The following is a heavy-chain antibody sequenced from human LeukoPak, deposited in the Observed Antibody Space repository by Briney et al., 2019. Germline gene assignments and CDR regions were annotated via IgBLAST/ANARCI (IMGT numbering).Heavy chain of an antibody. CDR2: INPSGGST. CDR3: ARDEPDILTGYYPSY. V-gene: IGHV1-46*01. CDR1: GYTFTSYG. Sequence: ASVKVSCKASGYTFTSYGISWVRQAPGQGLEWMGIINPSGGSTSYAQKFQGRVTMTRDTSTSTVYMELSSLRSEDTAVYYCARDEPDILTGYYPSYWGQGTLVTVSS. J-gene: IGHJ4*02. D-gene: IGHD3-9*01.